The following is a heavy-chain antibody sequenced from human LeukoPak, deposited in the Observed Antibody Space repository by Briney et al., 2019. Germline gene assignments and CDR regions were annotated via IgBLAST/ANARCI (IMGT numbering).Heavy chain of an antibody. CDR2: IIPIFGTA. CDR3: ASEGGSFHCSSTSCSFDY. D-gene: IGHD2-2*01. V-gene: IGHV1-69*05. J-gene: IGHJ4*02. CDR1: GGTFSSYA. Sequence: GASVKVSCKASGGTFSSYAISWVRQAPGQGLEWMGGIIPIFGTANYAQKFQGRVTITTDESTSTAYMELSSLRSEDTAVYYCASEGGSFHCSSTSCSFDYWGQGTLVTVSS.